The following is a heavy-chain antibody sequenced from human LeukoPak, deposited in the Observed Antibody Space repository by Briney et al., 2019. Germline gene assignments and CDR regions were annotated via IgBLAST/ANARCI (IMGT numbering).Heavy chain of an antibody. J-gene: IGHJ4*02. D-gene: IGHD4-23*01. V-gene: IGHV3-30-3*01. CDR1: GFTFSSYA. CDR2: ISYDGSNK. CDR3: AKDWFPTTVVTSSQFDY. Sequence: GRSLRLSCAASGFTFSSYAMHWVRQAPGKGLEWVAVISYDGSNKYYADSVKGRFTISRDNSKNTLYLQMNSLRAEDTAVYYCAKDWFPTTVVTSSQFDYWGQGTLVTVSS.